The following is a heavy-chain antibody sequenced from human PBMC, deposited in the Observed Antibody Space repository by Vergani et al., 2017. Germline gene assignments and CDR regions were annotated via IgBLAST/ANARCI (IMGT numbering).Heavy chain of an antibody. D-gene: IGHD1-26*01. J-gene: IGHJ4*02. CDR3: ARRSVVGSREAGLIYD. CDR2: IYYSGST. CDR1: GGSISSSSYY. V-gene: IGHV4-39*01. Sequence: QLQLQESGPGLVKPSETLSLTCTVSGGSISSSSYYWGWLRQPPGKGLEWIGSIYYSGSTYYNPSLKSRVTISVDTSKNPFSLKLSPVTAADTAVYYCARRSVVGSREAGLIYDWGQGSLVTVSS.